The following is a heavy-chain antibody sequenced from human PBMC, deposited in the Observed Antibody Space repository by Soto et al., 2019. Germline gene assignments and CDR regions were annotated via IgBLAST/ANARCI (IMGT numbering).Heavy chain of an antibody. Sequence: ASVKVSCKASGYTFTSYAMHWVRQAPGQRLEWMGWINAGNGNTKYSQKFQGRVTITRDTSASTAYMELSSLRSEDTAVYYFARGGYIEPPYYYYYGMDVWGQGTTVTVSS. V-gene: IGHV1-3*01. CDR3: ARGGYIEPPYYYYYGMDV. CDR2: INAGNGNT. J-gene: IGHJ6*02. D-gene: IGHD5-18*01. CDR1: GYTFTSYA.